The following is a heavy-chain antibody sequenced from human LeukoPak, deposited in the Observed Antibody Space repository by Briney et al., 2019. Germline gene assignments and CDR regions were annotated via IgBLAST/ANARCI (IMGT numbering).Heavy chain of an antibody. D-gene: IGHD2-8*02. V-gene: IGHV3-33*01. CDR1: GFTFSSYG. CDR3: ARDTVDYGMDV. Sequence: GGSLRLSCAASGFTFSSYGMHWVRQAPGKGLEWVAVIWYDGSNKYYADSVKGRFTISRGNSKNTLYLQMNSLRAEDTAVYYCARDTVDYGMDVWGQGTTVTVSS. CDR2: IWYDGSNK. J-gene: IGHJ6*02.